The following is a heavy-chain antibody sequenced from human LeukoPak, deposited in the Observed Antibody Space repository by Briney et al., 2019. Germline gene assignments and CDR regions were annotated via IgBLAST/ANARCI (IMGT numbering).Heavy chain of an antibody. CDR3: ASEVGYRSSGY. V-gene: IGHV3-43*01. CDR1: GFTFDDDT. D-gene: IGHD3-10*01. Sequence: PGGSLRLSCAASGFTFDDDTMHWGRQTPGRGLEWVSFITWKSHRTHYADSVKGRFTVSRDNSKDSLYLQMNSLRTEDTGLYHCASEVGYRSSGYLGQGTLVTVSS. CDR2: ITWKSHRT. J-gene: IGHJ4*02.